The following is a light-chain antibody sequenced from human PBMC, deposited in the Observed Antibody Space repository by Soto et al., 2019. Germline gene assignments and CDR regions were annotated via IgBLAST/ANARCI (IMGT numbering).Light chain of an antibody. V-gene: IGKV3-15*01. CDR3: QQRSNWPSIT. CDR2: GAS. CDR1: QSVSSN. J-gene: IGKJ5*01. Sequence: EIVITHSPASLSVSPGERATLSCRASQSVSSNLAWYQQKPGQAPRLLIYGASTRATGIPARFSGSGSGTDFTPTISSLDAEDSAVYYCQQRSNWPSITFGQGTRLEIK.